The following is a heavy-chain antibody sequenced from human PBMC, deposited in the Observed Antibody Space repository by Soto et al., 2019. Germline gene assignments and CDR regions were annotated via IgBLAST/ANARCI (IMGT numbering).Heavy chain of an antibody. CDR3: ARVGSGATYYDFWSGYGLFDP. Sequence: QLQLQESGPGLVKPSETLSLTCTVSGGSISSSSYYWGWIRQPPGKGLEWIGSIYYSGSTYYNPSLKSRVTISVDTSKNQFSLKLSSVTAADTAVYYCARVGSGATYYDFWSGYGLFDPWGQGTLVTVSS. J-gene: IGHJ5*02. CDR1: GGSISSSSYY. CDR2: IYYSGST. D-gene: IGHD3-3*01. V-gene: IGHV4-39*01.